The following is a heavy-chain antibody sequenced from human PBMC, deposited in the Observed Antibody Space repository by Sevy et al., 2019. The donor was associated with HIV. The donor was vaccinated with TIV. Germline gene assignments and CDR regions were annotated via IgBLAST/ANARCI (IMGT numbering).Heavy chain of an antibody. D-gene: IGHD2-2*01. CDR3: ARGRQAYVVVVPSTVPFDY. J-gene: IGHJ4*02. Sequence: SETLSLTCAVSGGSFSGYFWNWIRQSPGKGLEWIGEINHTGSLKYNPSLKSRVTISVDGSKSQLSLHLRFVTAADTAVYYCARGRQAYVVVVPSTVPFDYWGRGTLVTVSS. V-gene: IGHV4-34*01. CDR2: INHTGSL. CDR1: GGSFSGYF.